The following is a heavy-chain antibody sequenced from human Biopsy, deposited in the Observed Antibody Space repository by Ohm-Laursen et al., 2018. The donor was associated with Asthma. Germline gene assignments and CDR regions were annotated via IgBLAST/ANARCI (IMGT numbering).Heavy chain of an antibody. CDR1: GFKFDEYT. CDR2: ISWNSATI. D-gene: IGHD3-22*01. Sequence: SLRLSCAASGFKFDEYTMHWVRQAPGKGLEWVSGISWNSATIGYADSVEGRFTISRDNAKNSVFLHMDSLRPEDTALYYCAKVRSDWVITESFDYWGQGTLVTVSS. CDR3: AKVRSDWVITESFDY. V-gene: IGHV3-9*01. J-gene: IGHJ4*02.